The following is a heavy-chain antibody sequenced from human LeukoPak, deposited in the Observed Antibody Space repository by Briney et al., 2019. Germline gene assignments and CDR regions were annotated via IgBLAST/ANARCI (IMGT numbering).Heavy chain of an antibody. CDR3: AKDQELPLGYFDWLGVGEGVY. Sequence: GGSLRLSCAASGFTFSSYGMHWVRQAPGKGLEWVANINQDGSKKWYVDSVKGRFTISRDNSKNTLYLQMNSLRAEDTAVYYCAKDQELPLGYFDWLGVGEGVYWGQGTLVTVSS. CDR1: GFTFSSYG. V-gene: IGHV3-30*02. CDR2: INQDGSKK. J-gene: IGHJ4*02. D-gene: IGHD3-9*01.